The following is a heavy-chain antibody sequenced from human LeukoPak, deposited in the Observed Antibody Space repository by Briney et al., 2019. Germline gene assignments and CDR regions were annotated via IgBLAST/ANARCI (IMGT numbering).Heavy chain of an antibody. CDR1: GGSISSGSYY. J-gene: IGHJ4*02. V-gene: IGHV4-61*02. Sequence: KPSETLSLTCTVSGGSISSGSYYWSWIRQPAGKGLEWIGRIYTSGSTNYNPSLKSRVTISVDTSKNQFSLKLSSVTAADTAVYYCATYSSGWYPYYFDYWGQGTLVTVSS. CDR2: IYTSGST. CDR3: ATYSSGWYPYYFDY. D-gene: IGHD6-19*01.